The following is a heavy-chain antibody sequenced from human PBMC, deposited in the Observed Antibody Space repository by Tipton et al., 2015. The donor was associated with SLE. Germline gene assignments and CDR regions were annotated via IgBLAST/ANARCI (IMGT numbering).Heavy chain of an antibody. D-gene: IGHD1-14*01. V-gene: IGHV4-39*07. CDR1: GGSISSSSYY. Sequence: TLSLTCTVSGGSISSSSYYWGWIRQPPGKGLGWIGSIYYSGSTYYNPSLKSRVTISVDTSKNQFSLKLSSVTAADTAVYYCARWTRKAFDIWGQGTMVTVSS. CDR3: ARWTRKAFDI. J-gene: IGHJ3*02. CDR2: IYYSGST.